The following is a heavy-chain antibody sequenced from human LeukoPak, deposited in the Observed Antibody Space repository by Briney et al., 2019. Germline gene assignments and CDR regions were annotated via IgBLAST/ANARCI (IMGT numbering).Heavy chain of an antibody. CDR1: GGSISSGGYS. J-gene: IGHJ4*02. CDR2: IYHSGST. Sequence: PSQTLSLTCAVSGGSISSGGYSWSWIRQPPGKGLEWIGYIYHSGSTYYNPSLKSRVTISVDRSKNQFSLKLSSVTAADTAVYYCARVMDYGDYKWFDYWGQGTLVTVSS. D-gene: IGHD4-17*01. V-gene: IGHV4-30-2*01. CDR3: ARVMDYGDYKWFDY.